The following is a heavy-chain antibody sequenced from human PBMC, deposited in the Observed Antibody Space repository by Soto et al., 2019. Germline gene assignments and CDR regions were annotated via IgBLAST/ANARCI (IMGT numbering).Heavy chain of an antibody. Sequence: SETLSLTCTVSGGSISSYYWSWIRQPAGKGLEWIGRIYTSGSTNYTPSRKSRVTMSVDTTKNQFSLKLRSVAAADTAVYYCASESKIEQQLGNWGQGTLVTVSS. CDR2: IYTSGST. V-gene: IGHV4-4*07. CDR3: ASESKIEQQLGN. CDR1: GGSISSYY. D-gene: IGHD6-13*01. J-gene: IGHJ4*02.